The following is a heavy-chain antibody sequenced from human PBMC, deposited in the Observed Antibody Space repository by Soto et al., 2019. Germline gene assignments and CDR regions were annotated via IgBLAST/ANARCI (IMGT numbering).Heavy chain of an antibody. J-gene: IGHJ3*02. Sequence: ASVKVSCKASGYTFTGYYMHWVRQAPGQGLEWMGWINPNSGGTNYAQKFQGRVTMTRDTSISTAYMELSRLRSDDTAVYYCARGGPASSLQPYDAFDIWGQGTMVTVSS. D-gene: IGHD1-1*01. CDR3: ARGGPASSLQPYDAFDI. V-gene: IGHV1-2*02. CDR2: INPNSGGT. CDR1: GYTFTGYY.